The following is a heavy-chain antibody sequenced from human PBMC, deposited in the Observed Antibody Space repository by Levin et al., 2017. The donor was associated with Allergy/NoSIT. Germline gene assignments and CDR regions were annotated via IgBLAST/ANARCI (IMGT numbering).Heavy chain of an antibody. Sequence: GGSLRLSCAASGFTFSNYWMTWVRQAPGRGLEWVANIKQDGSEKYFVDSVKGRFTISRDNAQNSLYLQMNSLRAEDTAVYYCARAIGVVRREGFDCWGQGTLVTVSS. D-gene: IGHD3-3*01. J-gene: IGHJ4*02. CDR1: GFTFSNYW. CDR3: ARAIGVVRREGFDC. CDR2: IKQDGSEK. V-gene: IGHV3-7*01.